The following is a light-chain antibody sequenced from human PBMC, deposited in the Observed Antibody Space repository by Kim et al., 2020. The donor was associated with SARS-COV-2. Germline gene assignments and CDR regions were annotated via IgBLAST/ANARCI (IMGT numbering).Light chain of an antibody. Sequence: SITTACTGTSRDVGASNHVSWYQQYPGKAPKFIIYDVSSRPSGVSHRFSGYKSGNTASLTISGLRAEDEADYYCSSHTVTTVSFVFGSGTKVTVL. V-gene: IGLV2-14*03. CDR2: DVS. J-gene: IGLJ1*01. CDR1: SRDVGASNH. CDR3: SSHTVTTVSFV.